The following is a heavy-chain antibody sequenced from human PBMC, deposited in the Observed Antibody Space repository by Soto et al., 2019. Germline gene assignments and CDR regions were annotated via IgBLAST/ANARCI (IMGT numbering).Heavy chain of an antibody. CDR1: GGSFSGYY. D-gene: IGHD3-22*01. J-gene: IGHJ6*02. Sequence: SETLSLTCAVYGGSFSGYYWSWIRQPPGKWLEWFGEINHSGSTNYNPSLKSRVTISVDTSKNQFSLKLSSVTAADTAVYYCARAHNRNITMIVVVMGSEYYHYGMDVWGQGXTVTVS. CDR2: INHSGST. CDR3: ARAHNRNITMIVVVMGSEYYHYGMDV. V-gene: IGHV4-34*01.